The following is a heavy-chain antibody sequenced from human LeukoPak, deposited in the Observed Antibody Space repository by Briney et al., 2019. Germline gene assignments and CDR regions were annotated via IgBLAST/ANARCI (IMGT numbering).Heavy chain of an antibody. CDR1: GGTFSSYA. CDR2: IIPIFGTA. J-gene: IGHJ6*03. CDR3: ASSDIVVVPAAIPFGYMDV. D-gene: IGHD2-2*02. V-gene: IGHV1-69*05. Sequence: ASVKVSCKASGGTFSSYAISWVRQAPGQGLEWMGGIIPIFGTANYAQKFQGRVTITTDESTSTAYMELSSLRSEDTAVYYCASSDIVVVPAAIPFGYMDVWGQGTTVTVSS.